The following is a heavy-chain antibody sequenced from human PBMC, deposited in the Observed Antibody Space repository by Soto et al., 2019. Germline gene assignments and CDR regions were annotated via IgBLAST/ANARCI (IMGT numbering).Heavy chain of an antibody. J-gene: IGHJ4*02. CDR3: ARVVVPAASSDY. Sequence: ASVKVSCKASGYTFTSYAMHWVRQAPGQRLEWMGWINAGNGNTKYSQKFQGRVTITRDTSASTAYMELSSLRSEDTAVYYCARVVVPAASSDYWGQGTLVTVSS. CDR2: INAGNGNT. CDR1: GYTFTSYA. V-gene: IGHV1-3*01. D-gene: IGHD2-2*01.